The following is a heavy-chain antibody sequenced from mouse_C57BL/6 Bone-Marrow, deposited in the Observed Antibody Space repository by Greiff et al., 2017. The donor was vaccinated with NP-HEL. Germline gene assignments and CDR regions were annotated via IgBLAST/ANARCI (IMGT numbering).Heavy chain of an antibody. CDR3: ARRGSSYDYAMDY. J-gene: IGHJ4*01. Sequence: QVQLQQSGAKLVRPGSSVKLSCKASGYTFTSYWMHWVKQRPIQGLEWIGNIDPSDSETHYNQKFKDKATLTVDKSSSTAYMQLSSLTSEDSAVYYCARRGSSYDYAMDYWGQGTSVTVSS. CDR1: GYTFTSYW. CDR2: IDPSDSET. V-gene: IGHV1-52*01. D-gene: IGHD1-1*01.